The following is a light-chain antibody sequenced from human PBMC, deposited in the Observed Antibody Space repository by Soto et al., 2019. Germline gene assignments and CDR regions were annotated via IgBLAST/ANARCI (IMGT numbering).Light chain of an antibody. CDR1: QTITSY. CDR2: DTS. J-gene: IGKJ4*01. V-gene: IGKV3-11*01. Sequence: EIVLTQSPATLSLSPGESATLSCRASQTITSYLAWYQQKPGQAPRLLIFDTSDRATGIPARFSGSGSGTDFTLTISSLQSEDFAIYYCQPYNNWPLTFGGGTKVDIK. CDR3: QPYNNWPLT.